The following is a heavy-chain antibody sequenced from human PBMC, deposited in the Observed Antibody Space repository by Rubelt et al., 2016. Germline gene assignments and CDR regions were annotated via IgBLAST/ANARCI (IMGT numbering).Heavy chain of an antibody. CDR1: GYTFTSYY. Sequence: QVQLVQSGAEVKKPGASVKVSCKASGYTFTSYYMHWVRQAPGQGLEWMGIINPSGGSTSYARSLQGRVSMTRDAPASAVYMGLSSLRSGEAAVYYCAGYLGSEWDFDYWGQGTLVTVSS. V-gene: IGHV1-46*01. J-gene: IGHJ4*02. CDR2: INPSGGST. CDR3: AGYLGSEWDFDY. D-gene: IGHD1-26*01.